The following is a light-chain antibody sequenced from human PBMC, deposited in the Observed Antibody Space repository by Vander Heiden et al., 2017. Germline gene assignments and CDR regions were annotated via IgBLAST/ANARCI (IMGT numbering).Light chain of an antibody. CDR1: QIGSRR. J-gene: IGLJ3*02. V-gene: IGLV3-21*02. Sequence: SHVLTQPPSVSVAPGQTARITSGGNQIGSRRLHWYQQKPGQAPVRGVLYDSDRPSGIPERFSGYNSGKTATLITSRVEAGDEADYYCQVWDSRSDHWVFGGGTKLTV. CDR3: QVWDSRSDHWV. CDR2: YDS.